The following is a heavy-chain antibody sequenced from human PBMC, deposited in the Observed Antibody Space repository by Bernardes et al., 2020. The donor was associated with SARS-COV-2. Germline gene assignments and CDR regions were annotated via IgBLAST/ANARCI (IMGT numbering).Heavy chain of an antibody. CDR3: AKDHADTDPIENSV. J-gene: IGHJ6*02. D-gene: IGHD5-18*01. CDR2: ISYDGSIK. V-gene: IGHV3-30*18. Sequence: GGSLRLSCEGTGFIFSSFGMHWVRQAPGKGLEWVAAISYDGSIKYHADSVRGRFTISRDNSKNTLFLQMNSLRVEDSGVYYCAKDHADTDPIENSVWGQGTTVTVSS. CDR1: GFIFSSFG.